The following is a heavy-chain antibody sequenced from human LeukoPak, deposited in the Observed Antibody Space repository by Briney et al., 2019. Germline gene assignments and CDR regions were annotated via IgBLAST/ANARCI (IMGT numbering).Heavy chain of an antibody. J-gene: IGHJ4*02. D-gene: IGHD3-10*01. CDR2: IKQDGSEK. CDR3: ARDLSAYYGSGSYFY. CDR1: GFTFSSYW. Sequence: PGASLRLSCAASGFTFSSYWMSWVRQAPGKGLEWVANIKQDGSEKYYVDSVKGRFTISRDNAKISLYLQMNSLRAEDTAVYYCARDLSAYYGSGSYFYWGQGTLVTVSS. V-gene: IGHV3-7*01.